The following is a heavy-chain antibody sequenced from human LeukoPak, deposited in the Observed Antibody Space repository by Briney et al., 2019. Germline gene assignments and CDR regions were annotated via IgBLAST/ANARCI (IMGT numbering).Heavy chain of an antibody. CDR2: FDPEDGET. V-gene: IGHV1-24*01. CDR3: ATGLPEYSSSSNYYYGMDV. J-gene: IGHJ6*02. Sequence: ASVKVSCTVSGYTLTELSMHWVRQAPGKGLEWMGGFDPEDGETVYAQKFQGRVTMTEDTSTDTAYMELSSLRSVDTAVYDCATGLPEYSSSSNYYYGMDVWGQGTTVTVSS. D-gene: IGHD6-6*01. CDR1: GYTLTELS.